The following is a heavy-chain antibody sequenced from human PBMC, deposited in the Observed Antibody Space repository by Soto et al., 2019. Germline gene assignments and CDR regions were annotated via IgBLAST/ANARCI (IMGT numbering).Heavy chain of an antibody. J-gene: IGHJ4*02. CDR1: GGSISSSNW. CDR3: ARVGYCSGGSCSWIAK. CDR2: IYHSWST. D-gene: IGHD2-15*01. V-gene: IGHV4-4*02. Sequence: QVQLQESGPGLVKPSGTLSLTCAVSGGSISSSNWGSWVRQPPGKGLEWIGEIYHSWSTNYNPSLKRRGTISVDKSKNQFSLKLSSVTAADTAVYYCARVGYCSGGSCSWIAKWGQGTLVTVSS.